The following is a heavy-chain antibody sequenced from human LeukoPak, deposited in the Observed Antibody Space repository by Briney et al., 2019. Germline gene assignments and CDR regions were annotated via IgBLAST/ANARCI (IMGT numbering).Heavy chain of an antibody. V-gene: IGHV3-21*01. CDR2: ITYSSTYI. Sequence: GGSLRLSCAASGFTFSNYNMNWVRQAPGKVLEWVSSITYSSTYIYYADSVKGRFTISRDNAKNSLYLQMNSLRAEDTAVYYCARCISRNAFDIWGQGTMVTVSS. D-gene: IGHD2-8*01. CDR3: ARCISRNAFDI. J-gene: IGHJ3*02. CDR1: GFTFSNYN.